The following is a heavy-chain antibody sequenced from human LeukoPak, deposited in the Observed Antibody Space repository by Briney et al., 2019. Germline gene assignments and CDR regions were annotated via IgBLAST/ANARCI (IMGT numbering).Heavy chain of an antibody. J-gene: IGHJ4*02. V-gene: IGHV4-39*07. CDR2: IYYSGST. CDR1: GGSISSSSYY. Sequence: SETLSLTCTVSGGSISSSSYYWGWIRQPPGKGLESIGSIYYSGSTYYNPSLKSRVTISVDTSKNQFSLKLSSVTAADTAVYYCANQGGYYFDYWGQGTLVTVSS. D-gene: IGHD3-16*01. CDR3: ANQGGYYFDY.